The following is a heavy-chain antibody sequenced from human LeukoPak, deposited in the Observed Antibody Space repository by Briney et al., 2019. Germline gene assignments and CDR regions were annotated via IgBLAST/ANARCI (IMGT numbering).Heavy chain of an antibody. CDR2: IYYSGST. Sequence: SETLSLTCTVSGGSISSYYWSWIRQPPGKGLEWIGYIYYSGSTNYNPSLKSRVTISVDTSKNQFSLKLSSVTAADTAVYYCARRRVLGRDWFDPWGQGTLVTVSS. V-gene: IGHV4-59*08. D-gene: IGHD1-26*01. J-gene: IGHJ5*02. CDR3: ARRRVLGRDWFDP. CDR1: GGSISSYY.